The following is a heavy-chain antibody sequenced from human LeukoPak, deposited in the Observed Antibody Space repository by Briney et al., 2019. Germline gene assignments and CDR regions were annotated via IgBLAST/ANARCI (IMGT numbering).Heavy chain of an antibody. V-gene: IGHV3-23*01. CDR3: ARGGVYSSSSFDY. CDR1: GFTFSTYG. D-gene: IGHD6-6*01. CDR2: ISGSGGFT. Sequence: HPGGTLRLSCPASGFTFSTYGMSWVRQAPGKGLEWVSAISGSGGFTYYADSVKGRFTISRDNAKNTLYLQMNSLRAEDTAVYYCARGGVYSSSSFDYWGQGTLVTVSS. J-gene: IGHJ4*02.